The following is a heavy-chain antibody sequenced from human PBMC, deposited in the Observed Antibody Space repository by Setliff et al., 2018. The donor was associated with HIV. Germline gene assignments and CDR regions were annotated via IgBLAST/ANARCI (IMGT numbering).Heavy chain of an antibody. V-gene: IGHV1-18*01. CDR2: ISVKNGNT. CDR1: GFTFTDYA. Sequence: ASVKVSCKTSGFTFTDYAIHWVRQAPGQGLEWMGWISVKNGNTNYAQKFQGRVTMTTDTSTSTAYVELRSLGSDDTAVYYCARIVALNGYPSDYWGQGTLVTVSS. J-gene: IGHJ4*02. CDR3: ARIVALNGYPSDY. D-gene: IGHD2-8*01.